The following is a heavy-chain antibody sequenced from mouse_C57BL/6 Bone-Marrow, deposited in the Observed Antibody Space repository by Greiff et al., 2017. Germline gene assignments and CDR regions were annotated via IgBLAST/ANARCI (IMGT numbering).Heavy chain of an antibody. D-gene: IGHD1-1*01. CDR1: GISITTGNYR. CDR3: ARENYGSSPYYFDY. Sequence: EVMLVESGPGLVKPSQTVFLTCTVTGISITTGNYRWSWIRQFPGNKLEWIGYIYYSGTITYNPSLTSRTTITRDTPKNQFFLEMNSLTAEDTATYYCARENYGSSPYYFDYWGQGTTLTVSS. CDR2: IYYSGTI. V-gene: IGHV3-5*01. J-gene: IGHJ2*01.